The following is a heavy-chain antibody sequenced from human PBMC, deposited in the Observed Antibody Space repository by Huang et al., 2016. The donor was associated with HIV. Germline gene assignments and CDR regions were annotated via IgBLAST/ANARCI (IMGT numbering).Heavy chain of an antibody. Sequence: QVQLVQSGAEVKKPGSSVKVSCKASGGTFNSYAINWVRQAPGEGLEWMGGVIPGLCTTKSAQKFQGRVTITADESTGTSYMELSSLRSNDTAVYYCARSQSGAATAMGSDYYYYNYMDVWGKGTTVTVSS. CDR2: VIPGLCTT. CDR1: GGTFNSYA. V-gene: IGHV1-69*13. CDR3: ARSQSGAATAMGSDYYYYNYMDV. J-gene: IGHJ6*03. D-gene: IGHD5-18*01.